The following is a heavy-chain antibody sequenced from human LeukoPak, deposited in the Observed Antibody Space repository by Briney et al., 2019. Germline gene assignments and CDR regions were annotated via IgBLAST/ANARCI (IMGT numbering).Heavy chain of an antibody. Sequence: SGTLSLTCAVYGGSFSGYYWSWIRQPPGKGLEWIGEINHSGSTNYNPSLKSRVTISVDTSKNQFSLKLSSVTAADTAVYYCARESAARSFDYWGQGTLVTVSS. V-gene: IGHV4-34*01. J-gene: IGHJ4*02. CDR3: ARESAARSFDY. CDR1: GGSFSGYY. CDR2: INHSGST. D-gene: IGHD5-18*01.